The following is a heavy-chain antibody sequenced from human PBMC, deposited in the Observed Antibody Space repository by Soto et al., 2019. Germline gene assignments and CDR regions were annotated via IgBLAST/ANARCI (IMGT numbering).Heavy chain of an antibody. J-gene: IGHJ5*02. CDR1: GGSISSGGYS. D-gene: IGHD3-22*01. V-gene: IGHV4-30-2*01. Sequence: SETLSLTCAVSGGSISSGGYSWSWIRQPPGKGLEWIGYIYHSGSTYYNPSLKSRVTISVDRSKNQFSLKLSSVTAADTAVYNCARRGRSSGYHARSYNWFDPWGQGTLVTVSS. CDR3: ARRGRSSGYHARSYNWFDP. CDR2: IYHSGST.